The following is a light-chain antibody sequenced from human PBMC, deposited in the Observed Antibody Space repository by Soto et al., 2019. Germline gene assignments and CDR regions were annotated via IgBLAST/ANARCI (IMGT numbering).Light chain of an antibody. V-gene: IGKV3-15*01. CDR2: GAS. J-gene: IGKJ1*01. CDR3: QHYGSSWT. CDR1: QSVSSN. Sequence: EIVMTQSPAALSVSPGERATLSCRASQSVSSNLAWYQQKPGQAPRLLIYGASTRATGIPARFSGSGSGTEFILTISRLEPEDFAVYYCQHYGSSWTFGQGTKGDIK.